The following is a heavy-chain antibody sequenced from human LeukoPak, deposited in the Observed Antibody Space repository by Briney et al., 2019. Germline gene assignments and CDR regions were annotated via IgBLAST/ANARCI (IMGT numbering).Heavy chain of an antibody. V-gene: IGHV3-23*01. D-gene: IGHD4/OR15-4a*01. CDR1: GFTFSTYG. CDR3: ARRAGAYSHPYDY. Sequence: PGATLRLSCVASGFTFSTYGMNWVRQAPGKGLEWLSIISGSGSSTFYADSVKGRFIISRDNSKNTLYLQMNSLRDEDTAVYYCARRAGAYSHPYDYWGQGTLVTVSS. CDR2: ISGSGSST. J-gene: IGHJ4*02.